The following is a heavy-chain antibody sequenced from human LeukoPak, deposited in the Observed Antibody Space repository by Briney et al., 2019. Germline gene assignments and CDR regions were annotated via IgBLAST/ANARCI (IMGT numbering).Heavy chain of an antibody. CDR1: GGSISSSNW. CDR3: ARMVVTRFDD. CDR2: VNHSGNS. D-gene: IGHD2-21*02. V-gene: IGHV4/OR15-8*02. J-gene: IGHJ4*02. Sequence: SETLSLTCDVSGGSISSSNWWGWVRQPTGKGLERVGEVNHSGNSTYNLSLKGRITISVDKSKNQFSLRLNSVTAADTAVYYCARMVVTRFDDWGQGTLVTVSS.